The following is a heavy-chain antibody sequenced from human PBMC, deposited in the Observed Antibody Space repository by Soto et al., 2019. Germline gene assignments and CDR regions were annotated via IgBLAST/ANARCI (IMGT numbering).Heavy chain of an antibody. CDR3: ARGLSAATVVTCYFDY. V-gene: IGHV4-4*07. Sequence: SETLSLTCIVSGVSVRSYTWSWVRQPANKGLEWIGRVFSSGNTYYNPSLKSRLTISVDTSKNQFSLKLNSVTAADTAVYYCARGLSAATVVTCYFDYWGQGTLVTVSS. CDR2: VFSSGNT. D-gene: IGHD4-17*01. J-gene: IGHJ4*02. CDR1: GVSVRSYT.